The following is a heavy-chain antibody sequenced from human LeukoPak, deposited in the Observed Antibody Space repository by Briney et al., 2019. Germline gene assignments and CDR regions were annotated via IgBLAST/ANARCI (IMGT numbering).Heavy chain of an antibody. CDR3: ARDRGTRCVAVAGYYMDV. Sequence: SGTLSLTCAVSGGSISSSNWWSWVRQPPGKGLEWIGENYHSGRTNYNPSLKSRVTISVDKSKNQFSLKLSSVTAADTAVYYCARDRGTRCVAVAGYYMDVWGKGTTVTVSS. D-gene: IGHD6-19*01. J-gene: IGHJ6*03. CDR1: GGSISSSNW. V-gene: IGHV4-4*02. CDR2: NYHSGRT.